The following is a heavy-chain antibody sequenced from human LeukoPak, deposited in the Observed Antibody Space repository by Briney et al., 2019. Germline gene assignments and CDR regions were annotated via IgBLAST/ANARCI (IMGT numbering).Heavy chain of an antibody. CDR2: ISSSSSTI. Sequence: GGSLRLSCAASGFIFSSYSMNWVRQAPGKGLEWVSYISSSSSTIYYADSVKGRFTISRDNPKNSLYLQMNSLRAEDTAVYYCARYCGGDCYGMDVWGQGTTVTVSS. J-gene: IGHJ6*02. CDR3: ARYCGGDCYGMDV. D-gene: IGHD2-21*02. CDR1: GFIFSSYS. V-gene: IGHV3-48*04.